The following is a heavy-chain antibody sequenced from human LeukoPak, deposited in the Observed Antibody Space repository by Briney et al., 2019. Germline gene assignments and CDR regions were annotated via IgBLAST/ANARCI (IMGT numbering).Heavy chain of an antibody. V-gene: IGHV1-2*02. Sequence: ASVKDSCKASRYTLTGYYIHWVRQPPGQRLQWMGWINPSSGATIYVQKFQGRVTMTRDTSISTAYMELRSLTSDDTAVYYCARDLLYDSSGYFLSWGQGTLVTVSS. CDR2: INPSSGAT. CDR3: ARDLLYDSSGYFLS. J-gene: IGHJ5*02. D-gene: IGHD3-22*01. CDR1: RYTLTGYY.